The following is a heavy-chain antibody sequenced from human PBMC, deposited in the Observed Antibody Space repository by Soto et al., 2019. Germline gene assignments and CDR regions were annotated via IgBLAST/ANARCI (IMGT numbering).Heavy chain of an antibody. CDR2: IYYSGST. CDR3: AREVRFLEWPRYFDY. Sequence: PSATLSLTCTVSGGSISSGGYYWSWIRQHPGKGLEWIGYIYYSGSTYYNPSLKSRVTISVDTSKNQFSLKLSSVTAADTAVYYCAREVRFLEWPRYFDYWGQGTLVTVS. V-gene: IGHV4-31*03. J-gene: IGHJ4*02. D-gene: IGHD3-3*01. CDR1: GGSISSGGYY.